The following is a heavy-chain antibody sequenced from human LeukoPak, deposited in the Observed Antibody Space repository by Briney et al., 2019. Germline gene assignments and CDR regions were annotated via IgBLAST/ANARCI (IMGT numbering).Heavy chain of an antibody. CDR2: INPSGGST. J-gene: IGHJ5*02. V-gene: IGHV1-46*01. CDR3: ARARTFIAAAGYNWFDP. D-gene: IGHD6-13*01. Sequence: GASVKVSCKASGYTFTSYYMHWVRQAPGQGLEWMGIINPSGGSTSYAQKFQGRVTMTRDTSTSTVYMELSSLRSEDTAVYYCARARTFIAAAGYNWFDPWGQGTLVTVSS. CDR1: GYTFTSYY.